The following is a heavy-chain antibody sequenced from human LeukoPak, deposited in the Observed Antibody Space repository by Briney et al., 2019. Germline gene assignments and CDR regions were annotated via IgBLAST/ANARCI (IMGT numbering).Heavy chain of an antibody. Sequence: SETLSLTCTVSGGSISSSSYYWGWIRQPPGKGLEWIGSIYYSGSTYYNPSLKSRVTISVDTSKNQFSLKLSSVTAADTAVYYCARRPDYFRGAVTIGGWFDPWGRGTLVTVSS. CDR1: GGSISSSSYY. CDR3: ARRPDYFRGAVTIGGWFDP. J-gene: IGHJ5*02. V-gene: IGHV4-39*01. D-gene: IGHD4-11*01. CDR2: IYYSGST.